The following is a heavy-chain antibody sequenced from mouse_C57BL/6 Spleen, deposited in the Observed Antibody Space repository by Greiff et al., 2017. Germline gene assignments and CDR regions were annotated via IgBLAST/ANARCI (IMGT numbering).Heavy chain of an antibody. D-gene: IGHD1-1*01. CDR3: AKIATGAMDY. V-gene: IGHV2-3*01. Sequence: QVQLQQPGPGLVAPSPSLSITCTVSGFSLTSYGVSWVRQPPGTGLEWLGVIWGDGSTNYHSALISRLSISKDNSKSQVFLKLNSLQTDDTATYNGAKIATGAMDYWGQGTSVTVSS. CDR2: IWGDGST. CDR1: GFSLTSYG. J-gene: IGHJ4*01.